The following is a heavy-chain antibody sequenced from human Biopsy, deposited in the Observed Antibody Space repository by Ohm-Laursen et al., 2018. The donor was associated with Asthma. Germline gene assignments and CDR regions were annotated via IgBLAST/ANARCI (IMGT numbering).Heavy chain of an antibody. CDR2: ISWNSGNI. CDR3: AKSADYCDSTDYLDF. Sequence: SLRLSCAATGFSFDDCAMHWVRQAPGKGLEWVSSISWNSGNIDYADSVKGRFTISRDNAKNSLYLQMQSLRPEDTAFYYCAKSADYCDSTDYLDFWGRGTLVTVSS. CDR1: GFSFDDCA. V-gene: IGHV3-9*01. J-gene: IGHJ4*01. D-gene: IGHD3-22*01.